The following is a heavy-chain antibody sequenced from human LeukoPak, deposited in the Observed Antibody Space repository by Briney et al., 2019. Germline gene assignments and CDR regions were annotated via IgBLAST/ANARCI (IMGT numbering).Heavy chain of an antibody. V-gene: IGHV4-39*01. CDR2: IYYSGST. D-gene: IGHD3-10*01. CDR3: ARRELLSTPDAFDI. J-gene: IGHJ3*02. Sequence: SESLSLTCTVSGGSISSSSYYWGWIRQPPGKGLEWIGSIYYSGSTYYNPSLKSRVTISVDTSKNQFSLKVSSVTAADTAVYYCARRELLSTPDAFDIWGQGTMVTVSS. CDR1: GGSISSSSYY.